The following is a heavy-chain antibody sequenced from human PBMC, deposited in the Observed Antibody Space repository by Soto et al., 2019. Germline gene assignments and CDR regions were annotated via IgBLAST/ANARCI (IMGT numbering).Heavy chain of an antibody. CDR2: INHSGST. CDR3: ARVRLYXXSWYGAPXXYFDY. V-gene: IGHV4-34*01. Sequence: SETLSLTCAVYGGSFSGYYWSWIRQPPGKGLEWIGEINHSGSTNYNPSLKSRVTISVDTSKNQFSLKLSSVTAADTAVYYCARVRLYXXSWYGAPXXYFDYWGQGTLVTVSS. D-gene: IGHD6-13*01. J-gene: IGHJ4*02. CDR1: GGSFSGYY.